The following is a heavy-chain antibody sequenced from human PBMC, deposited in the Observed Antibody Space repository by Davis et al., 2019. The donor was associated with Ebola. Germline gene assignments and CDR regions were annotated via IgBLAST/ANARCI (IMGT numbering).Heavy chain of an antibody. J-gene: IGHJ6*02. V-gene: IGHV3-73*01. Sequence: GESLNTSCAASGVTYSGAAMHWVGQASGKGLEWVGRIRSKANSYATAYAASVKGRFTISRDDSKNTAYLQMNSLKTEDTAVYYCTTCYGDNEDVWGQGTTVTVSS. CDR3: TTCYGDNEDV. D-gene: IGHD4-17*01. CDR2: IRSKANSYAT. CDR1: GVTYSGAA.